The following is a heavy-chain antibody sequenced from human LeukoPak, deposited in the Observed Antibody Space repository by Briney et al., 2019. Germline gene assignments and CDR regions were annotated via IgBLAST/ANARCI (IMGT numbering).Heavy chain of an antibody. J-gene: IGHJ4*02. Sequence: PGGSLRLPCAASGSTFSNYWMTWVRQAPGKGLEWVANIKEDGSEKYYVDSVKGRFTISRDNTKNSVYLQMNSLRAEDTAVYYCARDRSLLFWGQGTLVTVSS. CDR3: ARDRSLLF. CDR2: IKEDGSEK. V-gene: IGHV3-7*05. D-gene: IGHD2-15*01. CDR1: GSTFSNYW.